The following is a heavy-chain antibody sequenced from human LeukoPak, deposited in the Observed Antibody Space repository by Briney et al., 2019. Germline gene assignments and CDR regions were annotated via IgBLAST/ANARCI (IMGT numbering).Heavy chain of an antibody. CDR1: GFTFSSYA. D-gene: IGHD3-22*01. V-gene: IGHV3-30*04. CDR2: ISYDGSNK. CDR3: ARVNLYDSALDY. Sequence: PGRSLRLSCAASGFTFSSYAMHWVRQAPGKGLEWVAVISYDGSNKYYADSVKGRFTISRDNSKNSLYLQMNSLRAEDTAVYYCARVNLYDSALDYWGQGTLVTVSS. J-gene: IGHJ4*02.